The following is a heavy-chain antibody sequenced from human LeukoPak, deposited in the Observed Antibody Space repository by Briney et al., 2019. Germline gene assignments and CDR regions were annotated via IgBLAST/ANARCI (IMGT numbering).Heavy chain of an antibody. J-gene: IGHJ4*02. V-gene: IGHV3-72*01. Sequence: GGSLRLFCAASGFTFSDSFMSWVRQAPGKGLEWVGRSRNKADSYTAEYAASVKGRFTISRDESKNSLYLQISSLETEDAAVYYCATSSWYRLAYWGQGSLVTVSS. CDR1: GFTFSDSF. CDR2: SRNKADSYTA. D-gene: IGHD6-13*01. CDR3: ATSSWYRLAY.